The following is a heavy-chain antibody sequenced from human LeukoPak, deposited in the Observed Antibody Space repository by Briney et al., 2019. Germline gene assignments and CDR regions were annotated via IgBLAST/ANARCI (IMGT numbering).Heavy chain of an antibody. V-gene: IGHV4-34*01. CDR2: INHSGST. CDR1: GGSFSGYY. D-gene: IGHD6-19*01. CDR3: ARGARGWYLRY. Sequence: SETLSLTCAVYGGSFSGYYWSWIRQSPGKGLEWIGEINHSGSTNYNPSLKSRVTISVDTSKNQFSLKLSSVTAADTAVYYCARGARGWYLRYWGQGTLVTVSS. J-gene: IGHJ4*02.